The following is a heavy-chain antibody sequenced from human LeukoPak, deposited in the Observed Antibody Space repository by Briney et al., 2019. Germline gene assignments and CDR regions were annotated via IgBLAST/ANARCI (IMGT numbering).Heavy chain of an antibody. CDR1: GFTFSSYD. D-gene: IGHD4-17*01. V-gene: IGHV3-13*01. J-gene: IGHJ4*02. CDR2: IGTAGDT. Sequence: GGSLRLSCAASGFTFSSYDMHWVRQATGKGLEWVSAIGTAGDTYYPGSVKGRFTISRENAKNSLYLQMNSLRAGDTAVYYCAKEGITVTTYYFDYWGQGTLVTVSS. CDR3: AKEGITVTTYYFDY.